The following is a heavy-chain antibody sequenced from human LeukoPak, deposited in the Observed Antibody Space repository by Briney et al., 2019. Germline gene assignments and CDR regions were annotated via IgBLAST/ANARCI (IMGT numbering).Heavy chain of an antibody. D-gene: IGHD3-22*01. V-gene: IGHV3-33*01. J-gene: IGHJ3*02. Sequence: GGSLRLSCAASVFTFSNYGMHWLRQVPGKGLEWVAAIWFDGIRKYYADSVKGRLTISRDNSKNTLYLQMNSLRAEDTAVYYCARDLEDSSPFGAFDMWGQGTMVTVSS. CDR3: ARDLEDSSPFGAFDM. CDR1: VFTFSNYG. CDR2: IWFDGIRK.